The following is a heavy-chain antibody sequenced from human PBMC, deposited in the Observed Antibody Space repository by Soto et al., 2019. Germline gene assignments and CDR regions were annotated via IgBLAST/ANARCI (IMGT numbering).Heavy chain of an antibody. CDR1: GFTFSSYW. Sequence: GGSLRLSCAASGFTFSSYWMSWVRQAPGKGLEWVANIKQDGSEKYYVDSVKGRFTISRDNAKNSLYLQMNSLRAEDTAVYYCARGGPHGYYRAFDIWGQGTMVTVSS. CDR2: IKQDGSEK. V-gene: IGHV3-7*01. D-gene: IGHD2-21*01. CDR3: ARGGPHGYYRAFDI. J-gene: IGHJ3*02.